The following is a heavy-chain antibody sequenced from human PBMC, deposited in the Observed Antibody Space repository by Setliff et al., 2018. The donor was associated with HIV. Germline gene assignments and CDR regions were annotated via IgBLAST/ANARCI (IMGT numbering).Heavy chain of an antibody. Sequence: GGSLRLSCEASGFRVTDTYMAWVRQAPGKGLEWVSTIGAAAYPTHYAESVKGRFTISKDNSQNALYLQMNSLTDEDTAKYYCAKVFVFGVDAFDIWGQGTMVTVSS. J-gene: IGHJ3*02. CDR3: AKVFVFGVDAFDI. V-gene: IGHV3-23*01. D-gene: IGHD3-10*02. CDR1: GFRVTDTY. CDR2: IGAAAYPT.